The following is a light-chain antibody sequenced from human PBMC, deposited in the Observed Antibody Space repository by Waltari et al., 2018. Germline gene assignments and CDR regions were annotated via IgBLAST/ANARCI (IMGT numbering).Light chain of an antibody. J-gene: IGKJ4*01. Sequence: DIQMTQFPSTLSASVGDRLTITCRASQSINSWLAWYQQKPGKAPKLLIYKASSLESGVPSRFSGSGSGTEFTLTISSLQPEDVAVYYCQQYYSTPLTFGGGTKVEIK. CDR2: KAS. CDR1: QSINSW. V-gene: IGKV1-5*03. CDR3: QQYYSTPLT.